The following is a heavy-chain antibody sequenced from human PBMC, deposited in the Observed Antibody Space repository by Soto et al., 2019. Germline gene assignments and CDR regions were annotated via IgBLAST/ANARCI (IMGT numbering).Heavy chain of an antibody. J-gene: IGHJ4*02. D-gene: IGHD6-13*01. CDR1: GFTFSSYS. CDR2: ISYDGSSE. Sequence: GGSLRLSCAASGFTFSSYSMHWVRQAPGKGLEWVALISYDGSSEYYADSVKGRFTISRDNSKNTLSLQMNSLRAEDTAFYYCAGGYNSNLYTLPFDYWGQGTLVTVSS. V-gene: IGHV3-30-3*01. CDR3: AGGYNSNLYTLPFDY.